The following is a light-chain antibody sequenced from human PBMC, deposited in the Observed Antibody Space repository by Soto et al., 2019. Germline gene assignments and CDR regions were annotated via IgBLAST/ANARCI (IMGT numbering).Light chain of an antibody. J-gene: IGLJ2*01. V-gene: IGLV1-40*01. Sequence: QSVLTQPPSVSGAPGQRVTISCTGSSSNIGAGSDVHWYQQLPGTAPKLLIYANTNRPSGVPDRFSGSKSGTSASLAITGLQADDEADYYCQSYDSSLSAVVFGGGTKLTVL. CDR2: ANT. CDR1: SSNIGAGSD. CDR3: QSYDSSLSAVV.